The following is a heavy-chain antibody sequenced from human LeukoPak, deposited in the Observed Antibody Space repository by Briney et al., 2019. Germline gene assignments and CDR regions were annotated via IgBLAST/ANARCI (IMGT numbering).Heavy chain of an antibody. V-gene: IGHV3-64*01. Sequence: PGGSLRLSCAASGFTFSSYAMHWVRQAPGKGLEYVSAISSSGGSTYYANSVKGRFTISRDNSKSTLYLQMGSLRAEDMAVYYCARDRSIYGDAFDIWGQGTMVTVSS. CDR3: ARDRSIYGDAFDI. CDR2: ISSSGGST. J-gene: IGHJ3*02. D-gene: IGHD4-17*01. CDR1: GFTFSSYA.